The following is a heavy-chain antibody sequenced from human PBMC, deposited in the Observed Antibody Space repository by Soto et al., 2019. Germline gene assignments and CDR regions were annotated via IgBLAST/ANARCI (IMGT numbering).Heavy chain of an antibody. CDR2: INGGNGNT. J-gene: IGHJ5*02. V-gene: IGHV1-3*01. Sequence: ASVKVSCTASGYSFTTYALHWVRQAPGQRLEWMGWINGGNGNTKYSQMFQGRVTITRDTSASTAYMELSSLTSEDTAVYYCARGPPTVFGVVTRFDPWGQGTLVTVSS. CDR3: ARGPPTVFGVVTRFDP. CDR1: GYSFTTYA. D-gene: IGHD3-3*01.